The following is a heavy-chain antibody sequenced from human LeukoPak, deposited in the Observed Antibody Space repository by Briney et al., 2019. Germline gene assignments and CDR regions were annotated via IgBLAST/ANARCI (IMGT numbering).Heavy chain of an antibody. CDR1: GFTFNDYW. Sequence: PGGSLRLSCETSGFTFNDYWMSWVRQAPGKGLEWVANIKGDGSERYYVDSVKGRFTISRDNAKNSLHLQMNSLRAEDTAVYYCAREPTTVVTPAFDIWGQGTMVTVSS. CDR3: AREPTTVVTPAFDI. CDR2: IKGDGSER. V-gene: IGHV3-7*01. J-gene: IGHJ3*02. D-gene: IGHD4-23*01.